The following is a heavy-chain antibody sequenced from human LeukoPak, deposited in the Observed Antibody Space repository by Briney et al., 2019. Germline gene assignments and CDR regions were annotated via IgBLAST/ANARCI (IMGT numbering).Heavy chain of an antibody. CDR3: AKDDGWLCFGD. Sequence: QPGGSLRLSCAASGFIFSSYSMNWVRQAPGKGLEWVSGISPSGDITYYADSVNGRFTISRDNSRTTLYLHMHSLTADDTAVYYCAKDDGWLCFGDWSQGTLVTVSS. D-gene: IGHD3-10*01. CDR2: ISPSGDIT. V-gene: IGHV3-23*01. J-gene: IGHJ4*02. CDR1: GFIFSSYS.